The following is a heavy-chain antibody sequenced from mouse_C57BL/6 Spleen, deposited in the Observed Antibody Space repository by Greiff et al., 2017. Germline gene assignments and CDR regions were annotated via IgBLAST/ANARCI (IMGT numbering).Heavy chain of an antibody. V-gene: IGHV1-52*01. CDR3: ARGDYDEGDY. CDR1: GYTFTSYW. Sequence: VQLQQPGAELVRPGSSVKLSCKASGYTFTSYWMHWVKQRPIQGLEWIGNIDPSDSETHYNQKFKDKATLTDDKSSSTAYMQLSSLTSEDSAVYYCARGDYDEGDYGGQGTTLTVSS. CDR2: IDPSDSET. D-gene: IGHD2-4*01. J-gene: IGHJ2*01.